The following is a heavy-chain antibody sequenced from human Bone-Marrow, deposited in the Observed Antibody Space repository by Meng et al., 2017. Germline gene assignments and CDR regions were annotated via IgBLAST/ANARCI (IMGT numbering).Heavy chain of an antibody. J-gene: IGHJ4*02. CDR3: AGIWVGATIRDY. V-gene: IGHV3-21*01. D-gene: IGHD1-26*01. CDR2: ISSSSSYI. Sequence: EGQLVGVGGGLVKPGGSLRFSCAASGFTFSSYSRNWVRQAPGKGLEWVSSISSSSSYIYYADSVKGRFTISRDNAKNSLYLQMNSLRAEDTAVYYCAGIWVGATIRDYWGQGTLVTVSS. CDR1: GFTFSSYS.